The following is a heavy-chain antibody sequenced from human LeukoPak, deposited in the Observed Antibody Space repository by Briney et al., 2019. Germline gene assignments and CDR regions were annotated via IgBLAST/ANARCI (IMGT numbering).Heavy chain of an antibody. Sequence: GGSLRLSCAASGFTFSSYEMNWVRQAPGKGLEWVANIKQDGSEKYYVDSVKGRFTISRDNAKNSLYLQMNSLRAEDTAVYYCARGYWQLGYWGQGTLVTVSS. CDR3: ARGYWQLGY. D-gene: IGHD6-13*01. CDR2: IKQDGSEK. J-gene: IGHJ4*02. CDR1: GFTFSSYE. V-gene: IGHV3-7*01.